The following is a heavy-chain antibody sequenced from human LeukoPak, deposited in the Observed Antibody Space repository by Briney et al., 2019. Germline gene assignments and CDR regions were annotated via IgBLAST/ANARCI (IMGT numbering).Heavy chain of an antibody. V-gene: IGHV3-21*01. CDR1: GFTFSIYT. CDR2: ISAGSRHI. D-gene: IGHD3-3*01. J-gene: IGHJ5*02. Sequence: GGSLRLSCEASGFTFSIYTMNWVRQAPGKGLEWVSVISAGSRHIYYADSVRGRFTISRDDAKNSLYLQMNSLRAEDTAIYYCARDGYQVPTTFGTFDPWGQGTLVTVSS. CDR3: ARDGYQVPTTFGTFDP.